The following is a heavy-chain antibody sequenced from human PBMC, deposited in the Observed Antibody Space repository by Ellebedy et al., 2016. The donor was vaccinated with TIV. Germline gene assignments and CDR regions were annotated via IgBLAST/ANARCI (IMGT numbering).Heavy chain of an antibody. Sequence: GESLKISCAASAFTFSSYDMYWVRQGPGKGLEWVSAFGTAGDTYYPGSVKGRFTISRENAKNSLYLQITSLRAEDTAVYYCARVRFGDTAVDYWGQGTLVTVSS. J-gene: IGHJ4*03. D-gene: IGHD2-21*01. CDR1: AFTFSSYD. V-gene: IGHV3-13*01. CDR3: ARVRFGDTAVDY. CDR2: FGTAGDT.